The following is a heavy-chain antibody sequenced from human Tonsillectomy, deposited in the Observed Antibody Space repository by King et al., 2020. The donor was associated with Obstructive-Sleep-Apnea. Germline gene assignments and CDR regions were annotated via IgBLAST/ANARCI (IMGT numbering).Heavy chain of an antibody. CDR1: GFTFSSYG. D-gene: IGHD3-10*01. CDR2: ISYDGSNK. J-gene: IGHJ4*02. V-gene: IGHV3-30*18. CDR3: AKCYNSGSYYNGPRG. Sequence: VQLVESGGDVVQPGRSLRLSCEASGFTFSSYGMHWVRQAPGKGLEWVAGISYDGSNKYYADSVKGRFTISRDNSKNTLYLQMNSLRAEDTAVYYCAKCYNSGSYYNGPRGWGQGTLVTVSS.